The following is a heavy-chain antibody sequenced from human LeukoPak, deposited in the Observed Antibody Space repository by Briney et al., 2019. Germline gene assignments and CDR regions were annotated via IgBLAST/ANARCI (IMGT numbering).Heavy chain of an antibody. CDR2: INDDGDST. Sequence: PGGSLRLSCAASGLTFSSYALSWVRQAPGEGLEGVSSINDDGDSTNYVNSVKGRFTISRDNSKNTLYLQMNSLRVEDTAVYYCATVVGGYSDYWGQGTLVTVSS. CDR1: GLTFSSYA. D-gene: IGHD2-21*01. J-gene: IGHJ4*02. V-gene: IGHV3-23*01. CDR3: ATVVGGYSDY.